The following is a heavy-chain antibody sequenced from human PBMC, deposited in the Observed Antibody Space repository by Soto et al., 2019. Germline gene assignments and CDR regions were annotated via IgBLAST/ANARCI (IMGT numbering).Heavy chain of an antibody. CDR2: INHSGST. D-gene: IGHD5-12*01. Sequence: PSATLSLTCAVYGGSFSGYYWSWIRQPPGKGLEWIGEINHSGSTNYNPSLKSRVTISVDTSKNQFSLKLSSVTAADTAVYYCARTNTEMATITDYYCGMDVWGQGTTVTV. CDR3: ARTNTEMATITDYYCGMDV. CDR1: GGSFSGYY. V-gene: IGHV4-34*01. J-gene: IGHJ6*02.